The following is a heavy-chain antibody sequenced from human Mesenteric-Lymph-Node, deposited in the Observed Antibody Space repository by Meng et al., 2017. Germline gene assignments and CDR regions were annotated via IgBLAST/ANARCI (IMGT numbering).Heavy chain of an antibody. CDR1: GFTFSSYA. CDR2: ISGSGGST. V-gene: IGHV3-23*01. Sequence: GESLKISCAASGFTFSSYAMSWVRQAPGKGLEWVSAISGSGGSTYYADSVKGRFTISRDNSKNTLYLQMNSLRAEDTAVYYCAKVRGGSYQSWYFDLWGRGTLVTVSS. D-gene: IGHD1-26*01. J-gene: IGHJ2*01. CDR3: AKVRGGSYQSWYFDL.